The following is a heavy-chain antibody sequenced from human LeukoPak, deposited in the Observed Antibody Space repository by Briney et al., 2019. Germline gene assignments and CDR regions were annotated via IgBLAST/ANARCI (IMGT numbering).Heavy chain of an antibody. V-gene: IGHV3-7*05. D-gene: IGHD2-8*01. Sequence: GGSLRLSCAASGFTFSSYWMSWVRQAPGKGLEWVANINQDQSEKYYVDSVKGRFAISRDNARNSLYLQMNSLRAEDTAVYYCARLGYCSNGVCPGNYWGQGTLVTVSS. CDR3: ARLGYCSNGVCPGNY. J-gene: IGHJ4*02. CDR1: GFTFSSYW. CDR2: INQDQSEK.